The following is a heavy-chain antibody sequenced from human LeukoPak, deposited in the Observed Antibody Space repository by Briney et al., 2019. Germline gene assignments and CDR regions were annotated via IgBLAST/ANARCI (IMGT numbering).Heavy chain of an antibody. D-gene: IGHD3-22*01. J-gene: IGHJ4*02. Sequence: ASVKVSCKASGYTFTGYYMHWVRQAPGQGLEWMGWINPNSGGTNYAQKFQGRVTMTRDTSISTAYMELSSLRSEDTAVYYCATGLNYYDSSGYYLFDYWGQGTLVTVSS. CDR1: GYTFTGYY. CDR2: INPNSGGT. V-gene: IGHV1-2*02. CDR3: ATGLNYYDSSGYYLFDY.